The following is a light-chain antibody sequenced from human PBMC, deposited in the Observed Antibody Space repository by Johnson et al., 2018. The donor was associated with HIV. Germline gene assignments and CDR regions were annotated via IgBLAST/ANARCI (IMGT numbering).Light chain of an antibody. CDR2: DNN. Sequence: QSVLTQPPSVSAAPGQKVTISSSGSSSNIGNNYISWYQQLPGTAPKLLIYDNNKRPSGIPDRFSGSKSGTSATLGITGLQTGDEADYYCGTWDSSLSAFNYVFGTGTKVTVL. CDR1: SSNIGNNY. CDR3: GTWDSSLSAFNYV. J-gene: IGLJ1*01. V-gene: IGLV1-51*01.